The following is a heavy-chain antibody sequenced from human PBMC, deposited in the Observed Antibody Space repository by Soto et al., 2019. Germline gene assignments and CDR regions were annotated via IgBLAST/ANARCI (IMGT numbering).Heavy chain of an antibody. V-gene: IGHV4-59*08. D-gene: IGHD3-9*01. CDR1: GGSISSYY. Sequence: SETLSLTCTVSGGSISSYYWSWIRQPPGKGLEWIGYIYYSGSTNYNPSLKSRVTISVDTSKNQFSLKLSSVTAADTAVYYCARLDSTATYFDYWGQGTLVTVSS. CDR3: ARLDSTATYFDY. CDR2: IYYSGST. J-gene: IGHJ4*02.